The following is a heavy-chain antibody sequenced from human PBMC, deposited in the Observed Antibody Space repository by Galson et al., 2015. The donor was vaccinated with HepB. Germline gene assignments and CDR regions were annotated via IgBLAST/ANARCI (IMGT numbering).Heavy chain of an antibody. CDR3: ARFSIMGFDY. CDR1: GYTFTSYA. V-gene: IGHV1-3*01. J-gene: IGHJ4*02. CDR2: INAGNGNT. Sequence: VKVSCKASGYTFTSYAMHWVRQAPGQRLEWMGWINAGNGNTKYSQKFQGRVTITRDTPATTAYMELSSLRSEDTALYYCARFSIMGFDYWGQGTLVTVSS.